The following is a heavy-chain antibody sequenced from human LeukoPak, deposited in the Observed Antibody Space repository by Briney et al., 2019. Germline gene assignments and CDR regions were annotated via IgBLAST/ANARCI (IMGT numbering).Heavy chain of an antibody. CDR2: IHTSGST. CDR3: ARSGSSWQQLVFRAFDI. Sequence: SETLSLTCTVSGDSISSYYWNWIRQPAGKGLEWIGLIHTSGSTNYNPSLKSRVTISVDTSKNQFSLKLSSVTAADTAVYYCARSGSSWQQLVFRAFDIWGQGTMVTVSS. D-gene: IGHD6-13*01. CDR1: GDSISSYY. J-gene: IGHJ3*02. V-gene: IGHV4-4*07.